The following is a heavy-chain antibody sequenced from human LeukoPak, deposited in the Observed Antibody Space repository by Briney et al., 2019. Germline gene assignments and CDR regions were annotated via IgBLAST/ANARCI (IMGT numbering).Heavy chain of an antibody. CDR3: ARHGYSYDY. V-gene: IGHV4-59*08. J-gene: IGHJ4*02. D-gene: IGHD5-18*01. CDR2: IYYSGST. CDR1: GGSISSYY. Sequence: SETLSLTCTVSGGSISSYYWSWIRQPPGKGLEWIGYIYYSGSTNYNPSLKSRVTISVDTSKNQFSLKLSSVTAADTAVYYCARHGYSYDYWGQGTPVTVSS.